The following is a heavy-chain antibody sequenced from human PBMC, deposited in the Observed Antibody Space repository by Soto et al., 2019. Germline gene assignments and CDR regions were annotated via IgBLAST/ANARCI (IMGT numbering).Heavy chain of an antibody. J-gene: IGHJ4*02. Sequence: QVQLVQSGAEVKKPGASVKVSCKASGYTFTSYAMHWVRQAPGQRLEWMGWINAGNGNTKYSQKFQGRVTITRDTPASTAYMELSNLRSEDTAVYYCARSPGGPDGPEDYWGQGTLVTVSS. CDR1: GYTFTSYA. V-gene: IGHV1-3*01. CDR2: INAGNGNT. CDR3: ARSPGGPDGPEDY. D-gene: IGHD2-15*01.